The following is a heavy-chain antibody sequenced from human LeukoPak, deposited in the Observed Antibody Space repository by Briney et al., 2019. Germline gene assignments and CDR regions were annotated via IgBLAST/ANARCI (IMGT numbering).Heavy chain of an antibody. V-gene: IGHV1-69*04. CDR3: ARGGDGYNNFGY. D-gene: IGHD5-24*01. CDR2: IIPILGIA. CDR1: GGTFSSYA. J-gene: IGHJ4*02. Sequence: SVKVACKASGGTFSSYAISWVRQAPGQGLEWMGRIIPILGIANYAQKFQGRVTITADKSTSTAYMELSSLRSEDTAVYYCARGGDGYNNFGYWGQGTLVTVSS.